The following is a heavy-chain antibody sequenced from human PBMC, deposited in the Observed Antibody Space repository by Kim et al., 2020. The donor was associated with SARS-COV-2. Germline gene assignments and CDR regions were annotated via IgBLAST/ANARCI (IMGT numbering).Heavy chain of an antibody. D-gene: IGHD2-2*01. J-gene: IGHJ3*02. CDR3: ARGSCSSTSCPAAFDI. Sequence: SLKSRVTISVDTSKNQFSLKLSSVTAADTAVYYCARGSCSSTSCPAAFDIWGQGTMVTVSS. V-gene: IGHV4-59*09.